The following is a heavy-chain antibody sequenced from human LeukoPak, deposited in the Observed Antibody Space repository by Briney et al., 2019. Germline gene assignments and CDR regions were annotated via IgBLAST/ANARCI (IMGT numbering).Heavy chain of an antibody. Sequence: QPSETLSLTCTVSGGSISSSSYYWGWIRQPPGKGLEWIGSIYYSGSTYYNPSLKSRVTISVDTSKNQFSLKLSSVTAADTAVYYCARQSYSSGWYLGFSLGYYFDYWGQGTLVTVSS. V-gene: IGHV4-39*01. CDR1: GGSISSSSYY. D-gene: IGHD6-19*01. J-gene: IGHJ4*02. CDR2: IYYSGST. CDR3: ARQSYSSGWYLGFSLGYYFDY.